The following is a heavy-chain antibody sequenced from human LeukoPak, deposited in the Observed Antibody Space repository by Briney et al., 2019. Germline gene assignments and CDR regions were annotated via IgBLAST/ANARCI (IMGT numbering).Heavy chain of an antibody. J-gene: IGHJ6*02. CDR1: GYTFNNHY. V-gene: IGHV1-2*06. CDR2: INPNSGGT. Sequence: GASVKVSCKASGYTFNNHYMHWVRQAPGQGLEWMGRINPNSGGTNYAQKFQGRVTMTRDTSISTAYMELSRLRSDDTAVYYCATEGDFWSGYYTYYYGMDVWGQGTTVTVSS. CDR3: ATEGDFWSGYYTYYYGMDV. D-gene: IGHD3-3*01.